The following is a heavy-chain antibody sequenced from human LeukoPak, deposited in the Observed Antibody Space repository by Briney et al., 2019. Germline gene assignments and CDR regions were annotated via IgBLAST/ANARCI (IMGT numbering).Heavy chain of an antibody. J-gene: IGHJ4*02. CDR2: IKSKTDGGTT. CDR1: GFIFSNYA. V-gene: IGHV3-15*01. D-gene: IGHD3-3*01. Sequence: GGSLRLSCAASGFIFSNYAIHWVRQAPGKGLEWVGRIKSKTDGGTTDYAAPVKGRFTISRDDSKNTLYLQMSSLKTEDTAVYYCATRTATIFGVVRRITADYWGQGTLVTVSS. CDR3: ATRTATIFGVVRRITADY.